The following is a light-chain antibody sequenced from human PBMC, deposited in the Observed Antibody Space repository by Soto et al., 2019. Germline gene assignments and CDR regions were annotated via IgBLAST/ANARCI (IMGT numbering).Light chain of an antibody. CDR3: AAWDDSLNGVV. Sequence: QSVLTQPPSASGTPGQRLTISCSGSTSNIGSNTVSWYQQLPGTAPKLLIHSNNQRPSGVPDRFSGSKSGTSASLAISGLQSDDEADYSCAAWDDSLNGVVFGGGTKLTVL. CDR1: TSNIGSNT. CDR2: SNN. J-gene: IGLJ2*01. V-gene: IGLV1-44*01.